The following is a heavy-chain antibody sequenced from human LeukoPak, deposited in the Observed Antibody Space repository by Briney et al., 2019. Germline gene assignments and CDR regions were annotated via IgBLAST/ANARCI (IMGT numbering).Heavy chain of an antibody. J-gene: IGHJ4*02. Sequence: PSETLSLTCTVSGGSISSYYWSWIRQPPGKGLEWIGYIYYSGSTNYNPSLKSRVTISVDTSKSQFSLKLSSVTAADTAVYYCARDGWFGELLSWGQGTLVTVSS. V-gene: IGHV4-59*01. CDR3: ARDGWFGELLS. CDR2: IYYSGST. CDR1: GGSISSYY. D-gene: IGHD3-10*01.